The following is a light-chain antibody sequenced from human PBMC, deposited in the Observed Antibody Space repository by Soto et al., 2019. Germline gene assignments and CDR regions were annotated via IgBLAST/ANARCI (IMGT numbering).Light chain of an antibody. CDR3: QQYDNLPIT. V-gene: IGKV1-33*01. Sequence: EIQMTQSPSSLSASVGERVTITCKASQDISNYLDWYQQKPGKAPKLLIYDASNLEAGVPSRFSGSGSGTDFTFTISSLQPEDIATYYCQQYDNLPITFGQGTRLENK. J-gene: IGKJ5*01. CDR1: QDISNY. CDR2: DAS.